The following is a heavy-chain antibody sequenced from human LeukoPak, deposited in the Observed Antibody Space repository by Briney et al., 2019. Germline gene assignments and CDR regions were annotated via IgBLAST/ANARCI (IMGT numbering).Heavy chain of an antibody. Sequence: GGSLRLSCAASGFTFSSYAMSWVRQAPGKGLEWVSAISGSGGSTYYADSVKGRFTTSSDNSKNTLYLQMNSLRAEDTAVYYCAKDRGRGVVAGTYYFDYWGQGTLVTVSS. J-gene: IGHJ4*02. D-gene: IGHD2-15*01. V-gene: IGHV3-23*01. CDR2: ISGSGGST. CDR1: GFTFSSYA. CDR3: AKDRGRGVVAGTYYFDY.